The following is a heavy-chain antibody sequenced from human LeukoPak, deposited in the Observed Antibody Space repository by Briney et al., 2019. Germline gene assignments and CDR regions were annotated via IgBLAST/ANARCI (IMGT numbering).Heavy chain of an antibody. J-gene: IGHJ5*02. CDR3: AKDRGYSSGWSNFGWFDP. D-gene: IGHD6-19*01. CDR1: GFTFSNYA. Sequence: GGSLRLSCEASGFTFSNYAMNWVRQAPGKGLEWVSSISATGGSTYYTDSVKGRFTISRDNSKNTLYLQMNSLRAEDTAVYYCAKDRGYSSGWSNFGWFDPWGQGTLVTVSS. V-gene: IGHV3-23*01. CDR2: ISATGGST.